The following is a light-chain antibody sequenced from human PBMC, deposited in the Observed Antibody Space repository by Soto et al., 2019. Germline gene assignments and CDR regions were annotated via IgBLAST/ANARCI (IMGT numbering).Light chain of an antibody. Sequence: EIVMTQSPATLSVSPGERATLSCSASQSVSSNLAWYQQKPGQPPRLLIYGAYTRANGIPARFSGSGSGTEVTLTISSLQSEDCAVYYCQQYNNWPPCTFGKGTQVEIK. CDR3: QQYNNWPPCT. J-gene: IGKJ1*01. V-gene: IGKV3-15*01. CDR1: QSVSSN. CDR2: GAY.